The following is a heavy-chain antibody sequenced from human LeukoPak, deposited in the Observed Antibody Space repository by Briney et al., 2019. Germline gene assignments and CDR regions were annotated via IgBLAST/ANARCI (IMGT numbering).Heavy chain of an antibody. Sequence: ASVKVSCKASGYTFTGYYMHWVRQAPGQGLEWMGWINPNSGGTNYAQKFQGRVTMTRDTSISTAYMELSRLRSDDTAVYYCARDRDYDFWSGYYPPGVWGKGTPVTVYS. CDR2: INPNSGGT. D-gene: IGHD3-3*01. CDR3: ARDRDYDFWSGYYPPGV. J-gene: IGHJ6*04. V-gene: IGHV1-2*02. CDR1: GYTFTGYY.